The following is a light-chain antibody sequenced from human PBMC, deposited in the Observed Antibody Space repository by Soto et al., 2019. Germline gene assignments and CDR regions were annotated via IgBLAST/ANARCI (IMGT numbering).Light chain of an antibody. J-gene: IGKJ4*01. CDR3: QQRSKWPLT. CDR1: QSVNSY. V-gene: IGKV3-11*01. Sequence: EIVLTQSPATLSLSPGERATLSCRASQSVNSYLAWYQQKPGQAPRLLIYDASNRATGIPARFSGSGSGTDFTLTIRSLEPEDFAVYYCQQRSKWPLTFGGGTNVEIK. CDR2: DAS.